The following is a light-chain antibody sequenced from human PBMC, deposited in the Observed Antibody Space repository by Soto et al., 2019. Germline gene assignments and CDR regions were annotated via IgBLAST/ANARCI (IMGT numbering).Light chain of an antibody. Sequence: DIQMTQSPSTLSASVGDRVTITCRASQSISSWLAWYQQKPGKAPKLLIYDASSLESGVPSRFSGSGSGTEFTLTISSLQPDDFAVYYCQQYGSSPRITFGPGTKVDIK. J-gene: IGKJ3*01. CDR2: DAS. CDR3: QQYGSSPRIT. V-gene: IGKV1-5*01. CDR1: QSISSW.